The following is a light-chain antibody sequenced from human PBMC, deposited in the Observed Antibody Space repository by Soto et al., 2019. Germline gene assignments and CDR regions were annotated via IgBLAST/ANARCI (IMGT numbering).Light chain of an antibody. CDR1: QSVSSY. Sequence: EIVLTQSPATLSLSPGGRATLSCRASQSVSSYLAWYQQKPGQAPRLLIYDASNRATGIPARFSGSRSGTAFTLTISSLEPEDFAIYYCQQRSNWPPVTFGGGTKVEIK. CDR2: DAS. CDR3: QQRSNWPPVT. V-gene: IGKV3-11*01. J-gene: IGKJ4*01.